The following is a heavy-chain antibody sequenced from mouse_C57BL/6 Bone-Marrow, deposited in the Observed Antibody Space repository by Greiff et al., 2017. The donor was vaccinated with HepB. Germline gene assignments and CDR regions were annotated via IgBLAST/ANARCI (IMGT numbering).Heavy chain of an antibody. J-gene: IGHJ4*01. CDR3: ARFYDGYHYYAMDY. Sequence: VKLMESGAELVRPGTSVKVSCKASGYAFTNYLIEWVKQRPGQGLEWIGVINPGSGGTNYNEKFKGKATLTADKSSSTAYMQLSSLTSEDSAVYFCARFYDGYHYYAMDYWGQGTSVTVSS. D-gene: IGHD2-3*01. CDR2: INPGSGGT. CDR1: GYAFTNYL. V-gene: IGHV1-54*01.